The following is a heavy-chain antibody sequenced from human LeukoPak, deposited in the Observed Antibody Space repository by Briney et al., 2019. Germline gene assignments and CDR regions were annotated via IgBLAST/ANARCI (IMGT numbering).Heavy chain of an antibody. J-gene: IGHJ5*02. D-gene: IGHD2-15*01. CDR3: ARAGVVAAIGVNWFDP. Sequence: GGSLRLSCAASGFTFSDYYMSWIRQAPGKGLEWVSYISSSGSTIYYADSVKGRFTISRDNAKNSLYVQMNSLRAEDTAVYYCARAGVVAAIGVNWFDPWGQGTLVTVSS. CDR1: GFTFSDYY. CDR2: ISSSGSTI. V-gene: IGHV3-11*04.